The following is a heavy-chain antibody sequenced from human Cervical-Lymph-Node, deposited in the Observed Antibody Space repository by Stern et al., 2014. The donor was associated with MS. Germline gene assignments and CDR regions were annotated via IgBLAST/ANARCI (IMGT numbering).Heavy chain of an antibody. CDR3: AKDIGATAIPGGMDV. J-gene: IGHJ6*02. CDR2: ISWNSGSI. CDR1: GFTFDDYA. Sequence: EVQLVESGGGLVQPGRSLRLSCAASGFTFDDYAMHWVRQAPGKGLEWVSGISWNSGSIGYADSVKGRFTISRDNAKNSLYLQMNSLRPEDTALYYCAKDIGATAIPGGMDVWGQGTTVTVSS. D-gene: IGHD2-21*02. V-gene: IGHV3-9*01.